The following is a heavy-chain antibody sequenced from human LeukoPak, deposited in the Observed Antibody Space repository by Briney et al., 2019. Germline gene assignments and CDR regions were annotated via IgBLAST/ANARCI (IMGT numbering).Heavy chain of an antibody. CDR2: ISYDGSNK. CDR1: GFTFSSYG. V-gene: IGHV3-30*03. CDR3: ARSIAAAGLNYFDY. J-gene: IGHJ4*02. D-gene: IGHD6-13*01. Sequence: GGSLRLSCAASGFTFSSYGMHWVRQAPGKGLEWVAVISYDGSNKYYADSVKGRFTISRDNSKNTLYLQMNSLRAEDTAVYYCARSIAAAGLNYFDYWGQGTLVTVSS.